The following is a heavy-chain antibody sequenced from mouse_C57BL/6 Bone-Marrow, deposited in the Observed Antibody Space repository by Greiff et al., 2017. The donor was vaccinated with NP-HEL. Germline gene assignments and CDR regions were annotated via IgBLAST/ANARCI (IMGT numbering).Heavy chain of an antibody. D-gene: IGHD2-10*01. CDR2: ISNGGGST. Sequence: EVKLMESGGGLVQPGGSLKLSCAASGFTFSDYYMYWVRQTPEKRLEWVAYISNGGGSTYYPDTVKGRFTISRDNAKNTLYLQMSRLKSEDTAMYYCARHEPYMDYWGQGTSVTVSS. V-gene: IGHV5-12*01. CDR3: ARHEPYMDY. CDR1: GFTFSDYY. J-gene: IGHJ4*01.